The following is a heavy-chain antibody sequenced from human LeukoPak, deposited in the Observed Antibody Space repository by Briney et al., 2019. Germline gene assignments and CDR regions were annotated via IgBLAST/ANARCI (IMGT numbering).Heavy chain of an antibody. CDR3: ARLTDKSSDYYFFFDY. V-gene: IGHV4-59*01. CDR1: GASISSYY. D-gene: IGHD3-22*01. CDR2: IYYSGST. Sequence: SETLSLTCTVSGASISSYYWSWIRQPHGRGLEWVGYIYYSGSTNYNPSLTNRVTMSVDTSKNQLSLNLNSVTAADTAVYYCARLTDKSSDYYFFFDYWGQGTLVTVSS. J-gene: IGHJ4*02.